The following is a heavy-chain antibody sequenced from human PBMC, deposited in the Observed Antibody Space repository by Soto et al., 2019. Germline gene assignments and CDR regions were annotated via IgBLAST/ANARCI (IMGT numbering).Heavy chain of an antibody. CDR1: GFTFSSYG. CDR2: ISYDGSNK. D-gene: IGHD3-10*01. Sequence: QVQLVESGGGVVQPGRSLRLSCAASGFTFSSYGMHWVRQAPGKGLEWVAVISYDGSNKYYADSVKGRFTISRDNSKNTPYLQMNSLRAEDTAVYYCAKYGYYWGQGTLVTVSS. V-gene: IGHV3-30*18. CDR3: AKYGYY. J-gene: IGHJ4*02.